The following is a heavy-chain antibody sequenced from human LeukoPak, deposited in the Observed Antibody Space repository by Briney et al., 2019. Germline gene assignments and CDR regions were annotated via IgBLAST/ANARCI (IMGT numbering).Heavy chain of an antibody. D-gene: IGHD6-13*01. V-gene: IGHV3-9*01. J-gene: IGHJ4*02. Sequence: PGGSLRLSCAASGFTFSSYGMHWVRQAPGKGLEWVSSISWNSASVGYVDSVKGRFTISRDNAKNSLYLQMNSLRAEDTALYYCAKDYGYSSSWYDYWGQGTLVTVSS. CDR1: GFTFSSYG. CDR2: ISWNSASV. CDR3: AKDYGYSSSWYDY.